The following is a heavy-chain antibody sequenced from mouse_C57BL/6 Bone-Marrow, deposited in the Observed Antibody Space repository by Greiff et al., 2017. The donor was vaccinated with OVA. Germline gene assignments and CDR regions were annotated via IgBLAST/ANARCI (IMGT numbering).Heavy chain of an antibody. CDR3: TRRGSTIRKYFDY. J-gene: IGHJ2*01. Sequence: QVQLQQSGAELVRPGASVTLSCKASGYTFTDYEMHWVKQTPVHGLEWIGAIDPETGGTAYNQKFKGKAILTADKSSSTAYMELRSLTSEDSAVYYCTRRGSTIRKYFDYWGQGTTLTVSA. D-gene: IGHD2-14*01. CDR2: IDPETGGT. CDR1: GYTFTDYE. V-gene: IGHV1-15*01.